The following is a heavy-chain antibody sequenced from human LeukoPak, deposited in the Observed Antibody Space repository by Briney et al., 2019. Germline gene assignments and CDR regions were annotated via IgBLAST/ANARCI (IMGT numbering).Heavy chain of an antibody. CDR1: GYSSPSYW. D-gene: IGHD5-24*01. CDR2: IYPGDSDT. CDR3: ARQGRGYSPYYYYYMDV. V-gene: IGHV5-51*01. J-gene: IGHJ6*03. Sequence: GESLKISCKAYGYSSPSYWIAWVRQMPGKGLEWMGIIYPGDSDTRYSPSFQGQVTISADNSISAAYLQWSSLKASDTAMYYCARQGRGYSPYYYYYMDVWGKGTTVTVSS.